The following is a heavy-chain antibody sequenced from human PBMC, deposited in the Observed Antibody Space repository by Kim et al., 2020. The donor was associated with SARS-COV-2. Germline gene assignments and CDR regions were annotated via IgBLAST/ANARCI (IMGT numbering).Heavy chain of an antibody. CDR3: ASSVGYDFWSGYVKFDY. J-gene: IGHJ4*02. Sequence: LTSRVTISVDTAKNQFSLKLSSVTAADTAVYYCASSVGYDFWSGYVKFDYWGQGTLVTVSS. V-gene: IGHV4-34*01. D-gene: IGHD3-3*01.